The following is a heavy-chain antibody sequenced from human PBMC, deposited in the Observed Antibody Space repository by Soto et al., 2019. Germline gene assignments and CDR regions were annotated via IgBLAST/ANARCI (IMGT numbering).Heavy chain of an antibody. V-gene: IGHV4-39*01. CDR2: IYYSGTT. D-gene: IGHD2-2*01. J-gene: IGHJ6*02. Sequence: QLQLQESGPGLVKPSETLSLTCTVSSASISSSSYTWGWIRQPPGKGLEWIGSIYYSGTTYYNPSLNSPVPFTVDTSKNRFSLKLTSGTAADTAVNYCPKLHGYCISSSFHGRYAMDVWGQGTTFTVS. CDR3: PKLHGYCISSSFHGRYAMDV. CDR1: SASISSSSYT.